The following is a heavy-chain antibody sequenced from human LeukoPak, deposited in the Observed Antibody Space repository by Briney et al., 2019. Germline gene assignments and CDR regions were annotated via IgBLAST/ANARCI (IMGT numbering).Heavy chain of an antibody. CDR1: GFTFSNYA. D-gene: IGHD5-24*01. CDR2: ISASGGST. CDR3: TKRRDGYIQDY. Sequence: GGSLRLSCAASGFTFSNYAMTWVRQAPGKGLEWVSGISASGGSTYYADSVKGRFTISRDSSKNTLYLQMNSLRAEGTAVYYCTKRRDGYIQDYWGQGTLVTVSS. V-gene: IGHV3-23*01. J-gene: IGHJ4*02.